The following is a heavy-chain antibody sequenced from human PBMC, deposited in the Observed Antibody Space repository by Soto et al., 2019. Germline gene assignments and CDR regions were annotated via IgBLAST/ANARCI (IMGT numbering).Heavy chain of an antibody. CDR2: FDPEDGET. J-gene: IGHJ5*02. Sequence: ASVKVSCKVSGYTLTELSMHWVRQAPGKGLEWMGGFDPEDGETIYAQKFQGRVTMTEDTSTDTAYMELSSLRSEDTAVYYCATRIQPSGSSSWYSEGWFDPWGQGTLVTVSS. CDR1: GYTLTELS. V-gene: IGHV1-24*01. CDR3: ATRIQPSGSSSWYSEGWFDP. D-gene: IGHD6-13*01.